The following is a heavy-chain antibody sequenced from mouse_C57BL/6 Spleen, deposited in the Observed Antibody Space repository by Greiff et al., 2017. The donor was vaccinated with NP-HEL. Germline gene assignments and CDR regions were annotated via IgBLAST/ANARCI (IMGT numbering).Heavy chain of an antibody. CDR1: GFSLTSYA. Sequence: QVQLQQSGPGLVAPSQSLSITCTVSGFSLTSYAISWVRQPPGKGLEWLGVIWTGGGTNYNSALKSRLSISKDNSKSQVFLKMNSLQTDDTARYYCARISLGGYEAMDYWGQGTSVTVSS. CDR3: ARISLGGYEAMDY. D-gene: IGHD4-1*01. J-gene: IGHJ4*01. V-gene: IGHV2-9-1*01. CDR2: IWTGGGT.